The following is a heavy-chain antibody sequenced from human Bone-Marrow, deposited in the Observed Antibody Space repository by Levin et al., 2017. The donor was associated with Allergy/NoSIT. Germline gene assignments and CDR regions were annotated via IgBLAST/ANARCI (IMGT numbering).Heavy chain of an antibody. D-gene: IGHD6-13*01. J-gene: IGHJ4*02. Sequence: SETLSLTCAVYGGSFSGYYWSWIRQPPGKGLEWIGEINHSGSTNYNPSLKSRVTISVDTSKNQFSLKLSSVTAADTAVYYCAIPKMNRRSWGIFDYWGQGTLVTVSS. V-gene: IGHV4-34*01. CDR2: INHSGST. CDR3: AIPKMNRRSWGIFDY. CDR1: GGSFSGYY.